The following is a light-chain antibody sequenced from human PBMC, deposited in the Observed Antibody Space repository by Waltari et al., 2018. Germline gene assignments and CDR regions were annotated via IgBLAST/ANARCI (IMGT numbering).Light chain of an antibody. CDR3: HQYNKWPALT. CDR2: GAS. Sequence: LLMTPSPATFSLSQGEKPALPCRASQSISTNLAWYQQKPGQAPRLLIYGASTRATGIPGRFSGSGSGIEFTLTVSSLQPEDFAVYYCHQYNKWPALTFGGGTKVEIK. CDR1: QSISTN. J-gene: IGKJ4*01. V-gene: IGKV3-15*01.